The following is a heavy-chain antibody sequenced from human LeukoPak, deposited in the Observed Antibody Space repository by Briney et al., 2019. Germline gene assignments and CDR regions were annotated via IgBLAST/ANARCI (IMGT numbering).Heavy chain of an antibody. D-gene: IGHD5-12*01. CDR3: GGYSGYANFDY. J-gene: IGHJ4*02. V-gene: IGHV4-59*01. CDR1: GGSISSYY. CDR2: IYYSRST. Sequence: SETLSLTCTVSGGSISSYYWSWIRQPPGKGLEWIGYIYYSRSTNYNPSLKSRVTISVDTSKSQFSLQLSSVTAADTAVYYCGGYSGYANFDYWGQGTLVTVSS.